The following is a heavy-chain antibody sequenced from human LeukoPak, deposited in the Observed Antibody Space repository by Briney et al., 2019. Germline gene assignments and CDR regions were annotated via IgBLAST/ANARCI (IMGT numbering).Heavy chain of an antibody. CDR2: INHSGST. V-gene: IGHV4-34*01. J-gene: IGHJ5*02. Sequence: PSETLPLTCAVYGGSFSGYYWSWIRQPPGKGLEWIGEINHSGSTNYNPSLKSRVTISVDTSKNQFSLKLSSVTAADTAVYYCARVRLMDIVVVPAWEGNGFDPWGQGTLVTVSS. CDR1: GGSFSGYY. D-gene: IGHD2-2*03. CDR3: ARVRLMDIVVVPAWEGNGFDP.